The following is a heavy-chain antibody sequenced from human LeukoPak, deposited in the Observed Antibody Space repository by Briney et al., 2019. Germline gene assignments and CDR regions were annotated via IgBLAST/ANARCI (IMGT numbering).Heavy chain of an antibody. CDR1: GFTFDDYA. CDR2: ISWNSGSI. V-gene: IGHV3-9*01. J-gene: IGHJ4*02. Sequence: GGSLRLSCAASGFTFDDYAMHWVRQAPGKGLEWVSGISWNSGSIGYADSVKGRFTISRDNAKNSLYLQMNSLRAEDTALYYCAKELWDYWDQGTLVTVSS. D-gene: IGHD3-16*01. CDR3: AKELWDY.